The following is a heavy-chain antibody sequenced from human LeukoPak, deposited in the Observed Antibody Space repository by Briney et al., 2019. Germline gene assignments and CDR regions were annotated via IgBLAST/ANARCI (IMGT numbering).Heavy chain of an antibody. CDR1: GYTFSNYD. D-gene: IGHD3-22*01. CDR3: ARGNSHVVETSGHYYYFDF. CDR2: MNPKSGNT. Sequence: GASVKVSCKASGYTFSNYDINWVRQAAGQGLEWMGWMNPKSGNTGYAQKFQGRVSMSSNTPISTAYMELSSLISGDTAVYFCARGNSHVVETSGHYYYFDFWAQGTLVTVSS. J-gene: IGHJ4*02. V-gene: IGHV1-8*01.